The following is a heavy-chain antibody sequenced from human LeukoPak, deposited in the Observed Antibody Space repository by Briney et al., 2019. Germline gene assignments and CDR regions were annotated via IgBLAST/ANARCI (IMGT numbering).Heavy chain of an antibody. CDR3: AKSLLTTASGTGRAFDI. CDR2: ISASGDVT. J-gene: IGHJ3*02. Sequence: PGGSLRLSCEASRFSFSAYPMGWVRRAPGKGLEWVSGISASGDVTFHADPVKGRFTISRDNCKNTPYLQMNSLRAEDTAEYYCAKSLLTTASGTGRAFDIWGQGTMVTV. D-gene: IGHD1-26*01. CDR1: RFSFSAYP. V-gene: IGHV3-23*01.